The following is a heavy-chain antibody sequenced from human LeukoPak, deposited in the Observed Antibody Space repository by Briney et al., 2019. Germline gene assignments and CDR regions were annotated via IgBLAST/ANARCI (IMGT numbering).Heavy chain of an antibody. D-gene: IGHD3-9*01. CDR1: GFIFSDYV. J-gene: IGHJ4*02. Sequence: GGSLRLSCAASGFIFSDYVMNWLRQTPAKGLEWVAFIRYDGSNKYYADSVKGRFIISRDNSKNTLFLQMNSLRPEDTAVYYCAKGGKYDILTGYRRSRLLGDFWGQGTLVTVSS. V-gene: IGHV3-30*02. CDR3: AKGGKYDILTGYRRSRLLGDF. CDR2: IRYDGSNK.